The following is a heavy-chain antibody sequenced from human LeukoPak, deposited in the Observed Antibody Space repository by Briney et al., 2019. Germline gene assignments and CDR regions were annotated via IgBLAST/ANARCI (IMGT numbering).Heavy chain of an antibody. CDR1: GFTFSSYA. CDR3: AKDPPIVGAPKPYLDY. CDR2: ISGSGGST. V-gene: IGHV3-23*01. D-gene: IGHD1-26*01. J-gene: IGHJ4*02. Sequence: GGSLRLSCAASGFTFSSYAMSWVRQAPGKGLEWFSAISGSGGSTYYADSVKGRFTISRDNSKNTLYLQMNSLRAEDTAVYYCAKDPPIVGAPKPYLDYWGQGTLVTVSS.